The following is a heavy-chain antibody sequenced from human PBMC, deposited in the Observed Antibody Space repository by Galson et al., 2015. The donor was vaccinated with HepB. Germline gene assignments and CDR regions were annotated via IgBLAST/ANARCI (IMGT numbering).Heavy chain of an antibody. V-gene: IGHV3-7*01. D-gene: IGHD6-13*01. Sequence: SLRLSCAASGFTFSSYWMTWVRQAPGKGLEWVANIKQDGSEKYYVDSVKGRFTISRDNSKKTLYLQMKSLRAEDTAVYYCAREDKNIAVAALDHWGQGTMVTVSS. J-gene: IGHJ4*02. CDR3: AREDKNIAVAALDH. CDR2: IKQDGSEK. CDR1: GFTFSSYW.